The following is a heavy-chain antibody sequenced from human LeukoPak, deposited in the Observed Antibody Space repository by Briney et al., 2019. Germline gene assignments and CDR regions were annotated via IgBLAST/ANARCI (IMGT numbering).Heavy chain of an antibody. Sequence: GGSLRLSCAASGFTFSSYAMSWVRQAPGKGLEWVSAISGSGGSTYYADSVRGRFTISRDNSKNTLYLQMDSLRAEDTAVYYCATDQRLHYFDYWGQGALVTVSS. V-gene: IGHV3-23*01. CDR3: ATDQRLHYFDY. J-gene: IGHJ4*02. CDR2: ISGSGGST. D-gene: IGHD3-16*01. CDR1: GFTFSSYA.